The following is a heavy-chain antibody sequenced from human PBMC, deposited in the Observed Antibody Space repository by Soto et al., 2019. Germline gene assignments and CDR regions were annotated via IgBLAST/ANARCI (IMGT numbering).Heavy chain of an antibody. CDR2: IKQDGSEK. Sequence: EVQLVESGGGLVQPGGSLRLSCAASGFTFSSYWMSWVRPAPGKGLEWVANIKQDGSEKYYVDSVKGRFTISRDNAKNSLYLQVTSLRAEDTAVYYCARGGHCSSTSCYTYRSAFDIWGQGTMVTVSS. CDR1: GFTFSSYW. J-gene: IGHJ3*02. V-gene: IGHV3-7*01. CDR3: ARGGHCSSTSCYTYRSAFDI. D-gene: IGHD2-2*02.